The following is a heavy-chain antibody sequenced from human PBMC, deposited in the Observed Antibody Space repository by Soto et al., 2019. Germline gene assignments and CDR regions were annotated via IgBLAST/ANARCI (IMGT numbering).Heavy chain of an antibody. Sequence: SETLSLTCTVSGGSISSGGYYWSWIRQHPGKGLEWIGYIYYSGSTYYNPSLKSRVTISVDTSKNQFSLKLSSVTAADTAVYYCARGAAVTDAFDIWGQGTMVTVSS. CDR1: GGSISSGGYY. D-gene: IGHD6-13*01. J-gene: IGHJ3*02. V-gene: IGHV4-31*03. CDR2: IYYSGST. CDR3: ARGAAVTDAFDI.